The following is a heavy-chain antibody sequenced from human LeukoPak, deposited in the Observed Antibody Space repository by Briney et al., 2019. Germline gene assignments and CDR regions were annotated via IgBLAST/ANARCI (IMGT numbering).Heavy chain of an antibody. V-gene: IGHV4-59*01. D-gene: IGHD3-16*01. CDR1: GGSISSYY. CDR2: IYYSGST. CDR3: ARGLNRYYFDY. Sequence: ASETLSLTCTVSGGSISSYYWSWIRQPPGKGLEWIGYIYYSGSTNYNPSLKSRVTISVDTSKNQFSLKLSSVTAADTAVYYCARGLNRYYFDYWGREPWSPSPQ. J-gene: IGHJ4*02.